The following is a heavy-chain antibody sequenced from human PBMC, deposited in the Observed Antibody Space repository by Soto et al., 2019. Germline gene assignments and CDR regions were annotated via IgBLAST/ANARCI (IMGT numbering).Heavy chain of an antibody. Sequence: GGSLRLSCAASGFTFSDYYMSWIRQAPGKGLEWVSYISSSSSYTNYADSVKGRFTISRDNAKNSLYLQMNSLRAEDTAVYYCARVRLGYSSGWYWDNWGQGTLVTVSS. CDR2: ISSSSSYT. CDR1: GFTFSDYY. J-gene: IGHJ4*02. V-gene: IGHV3-11*06. D-gene: IGHD6-19*01. CDR3: ARVRLGYSSGWYWDN.